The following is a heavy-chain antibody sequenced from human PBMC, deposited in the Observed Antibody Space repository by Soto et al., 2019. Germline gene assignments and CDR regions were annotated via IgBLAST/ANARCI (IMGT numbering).Heavy chain of an antibody. CDR1: GGSFSGYY. CDR2: INHSGST. V-gene: IGHV4-34*01. CDR3: ARWGYYDSSGYPWFGP. J-gene: IGHJ5*02. D-gene: IGHD3-22*01. Sequence: PSETLSLTCAVYGGSFSGYYWTWIRQPPGTGLEWIGEINHSGSTNYNPSLKSRVTISVDTSKNQFSLKLSSVTAADTAVYYCARWGYYDSSGYPWFGPWGQGTLVTVSS.